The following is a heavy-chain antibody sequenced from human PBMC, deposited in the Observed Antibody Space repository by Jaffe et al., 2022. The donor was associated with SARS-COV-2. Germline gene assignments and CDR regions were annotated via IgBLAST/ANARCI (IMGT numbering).Heavy chain of an antibody. V-gene: IGHV4-4*02. CDR3: ATSPTSSRSDYHYGLDV. Sequence: QVQLHESGPGLVKPSGTLSLTCTFSGASVSGDYWWTWVRQSPAKGLEWVGEVSHASIIHYNPSLASRLTISLDTSRNRFSLEMTSVTAADTAVYYCATSPTSSRSDYHYGLDVWGQGTAVIVSS. D-gene: IGHD6-6*01. J-gene: IGHJ6*02. CDR2: VSHASII. CDR1: GASVSGDYW.